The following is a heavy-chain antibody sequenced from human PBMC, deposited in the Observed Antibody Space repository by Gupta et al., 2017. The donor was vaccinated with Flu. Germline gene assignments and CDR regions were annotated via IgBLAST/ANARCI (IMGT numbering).Heavy chain of an antibody. CDR1: LFHFIDVW. Sequence: EVQLVEPGGGVVKPEGSLRLSCPCSLFHFIDVWMSWVGQAPGKGLELVGRSNSKTYGRTIEYAAPVRERFTISGNDSKNTVSMEMNSLKAEDTGVYYCTTGPGTWGYWGQGTLVTVS. J-gene: IGHJ4*02. D-gene: IGHD7-27*01. V-gene: IGHV3-15*01. CDR2: SNSKTYGRTI. CDR3: TTGPGTWGY.